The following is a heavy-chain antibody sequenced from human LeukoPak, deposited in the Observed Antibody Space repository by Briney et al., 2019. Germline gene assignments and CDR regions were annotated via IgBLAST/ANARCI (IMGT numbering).Heavy chain of an antibody. CDR3: ASNYGYHYFDY. J-gene: IGHJ4*02. D-gene: IGHD5-18*01. Sequence: GGSLRLSCAASGFTVSSNYMSWVRQAPGNGLEWVSVIYSGGSTYYADSVKGRFTISRDNSKNTLYLQMNSLRAEDTAVYYCASNYGYHYFDYWGQGTLVTVSS. V-gene: IGHV3-66*01. CDR1: GFTVSSNY. CDR2: IYSGGST.